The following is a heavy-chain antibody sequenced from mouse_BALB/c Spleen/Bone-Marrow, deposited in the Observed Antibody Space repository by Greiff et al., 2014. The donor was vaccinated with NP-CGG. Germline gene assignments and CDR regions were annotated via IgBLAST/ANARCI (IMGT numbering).Heavy chain of an antibody. J-gene: IGHJ4*01. Sequence: VQLQQSGPELVKPGASVRISCKASGYTFTSYYIHWVKQRPGQGLEWIGWIYPGNVNTKYNEKFKGKATLTADKSSSTAYMQLSSLTSEDSAVYFCARDTMDYWGQGTSLTVSS. CDR2: IYPGNVNT. CDR1: GYTFTSYY. CDR3: ARDTMDY. V-gene: IGHV1S56*01.